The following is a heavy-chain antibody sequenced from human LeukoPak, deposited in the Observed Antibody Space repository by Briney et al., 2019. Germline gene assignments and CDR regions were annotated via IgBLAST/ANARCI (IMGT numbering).Heavy chain of an antibody. V-gene: IGHV7-4-1*02. Sequence: ASVKVSCKASGYTFTKYAMNWVRQAPGQGLEWMGWINTNTGNPTYAQGFTGRFVFSLDTSVSTAYLQISSLKAEDTDVYYCASFDYYDSSGYYYHFDYWGQGTLVTVSS. D-gene: IGHD3-22*01. CDR3: ASFDYYDSSGYYYHFDY. J-gene: IGHJ4*02. CDR2: INTNTGNP. CDR1: GYTFTKYA.